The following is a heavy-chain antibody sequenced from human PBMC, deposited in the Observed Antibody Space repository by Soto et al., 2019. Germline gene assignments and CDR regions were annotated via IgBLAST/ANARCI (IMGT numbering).Heavy chain of an antibody. CDR2: IYHSGST. CDR1: GGSISSSNW. V-gene: IGHV4-4*02. J-gene: IGHJ5*02. Sequence: LTCAVSGGSISSSNWWSWVRQPPGKGLEWIGEIYHSGSTNYNPSLKSRVTISVDESNNQFSLELTSVTAADTAVYYCARDAPGSGFDPWGQGTLVTVYS. CDR3: ARDAPGSGFDP.